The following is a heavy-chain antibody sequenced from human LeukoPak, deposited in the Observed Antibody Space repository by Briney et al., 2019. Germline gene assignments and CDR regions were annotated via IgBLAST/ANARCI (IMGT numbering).Heavy chain of an antibody. CDR2: IKQDGSKK. V-gene: IGHV3-7*04. CDR3: TRVGYIDEGIDY. Sequence: GGSLRLSCVASGFPFSSYWMTWVRQAPGKGLEWVANIKQDGSKKSNVDSVKGRFTISRDNAKNSLYLQMNSLRAEDTAIYYCTRVGYIDEGIDYWGQGTLVTVSS. J-gene: IGHJ4*02. CDR1: GFPFSSYW. D-gene: IGHD5-24*01.